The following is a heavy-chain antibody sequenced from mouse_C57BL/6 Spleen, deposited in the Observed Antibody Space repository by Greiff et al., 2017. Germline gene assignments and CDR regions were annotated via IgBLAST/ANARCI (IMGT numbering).Heavy chain of an antibody. V-gene: IGHV1-82*01. Sequence: QVQLQQSGPELVKPGASVKISCKASGYAFSSSWMNWVKQRPGKGLEWIGRIYPGDGDTNYNGKFKGQATLTADKSSSTAYMQLSSLTSEDAAVYFCARSAPCMDYWGQGTSVTVSS. CDR1: GYAFSSSW. J-gene: IGHJ4*01. CDR3: ARSAPCMDY. CDR2: IYPGDGDT.